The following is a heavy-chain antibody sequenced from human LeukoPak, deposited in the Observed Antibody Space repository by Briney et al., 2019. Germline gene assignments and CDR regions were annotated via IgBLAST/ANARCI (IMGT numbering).Heavy chain of an antibody. CDR2: INHSGST. D-gene: IGHD3-3*01. Sequence: PSETLSLTCAVYGGSFSGYYWSWIRQPPGKGLEWIGEINHSGSTNYNPSLKSRVTISVDTSKNQFSLKLSSVTAADTAVYYCARGLRLLGPAPYYDFWSGPHWFDPWGQGTLVTVSS. CDR1: GGSFSGYY. V-gene: IGHV4-34*01. J-gene: IGHJ5*02. CDR3: ARGLRLLGPAPYYDFWSGPHWFDP.